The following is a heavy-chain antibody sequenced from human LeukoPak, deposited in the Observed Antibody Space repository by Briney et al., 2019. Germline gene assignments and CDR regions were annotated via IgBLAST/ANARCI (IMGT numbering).Heavy chain of an antibody. J-gene: IGHJ4*02. Sequence: GRSLRLSCTASGFTFGDYAMSWVRQAPGKGLEWVGFIRSKAYGGTTEYAASVKGRFTISRGDSKSIAYLQMNSLKTEDTAVYYCTRDHPPSYYYDSSGYQFDYWGQGTLVTVSS. CDR1: GFTFGDYA. D-gene: IGHD3-22*01. CDR2: IRSKAYGGTT. V-gene: IGHV3-49*04. CDR3: TRDHPPSYYYDSSGYQFDY.